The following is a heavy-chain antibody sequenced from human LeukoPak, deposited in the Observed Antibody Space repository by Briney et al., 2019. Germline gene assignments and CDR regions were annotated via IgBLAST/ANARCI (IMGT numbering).Heavy chain of an antibody. J-gene: IGHJ5*02. CDR1: GYTFTTYG. CDR3: ARDLIAARPGWFDP. V-gene: IGHV1-18*01. D-gene: IGHD6-6*01. Sequence: ASVKVSCKASGYTFTTYGINWVRQAPGQGLEWMGWISAYNGNTNYAQNLQGRVTLTTDTSASTAYMELRSLRSDDTAVYYCARDLIAARPGWFDPWGQGALVTVSS. CDR2: ISAYNGNT.